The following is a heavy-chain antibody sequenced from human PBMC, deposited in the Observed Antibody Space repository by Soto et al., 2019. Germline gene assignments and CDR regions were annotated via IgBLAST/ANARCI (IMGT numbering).Heavy chain of an antibody. V-gene: IGHV3-23*01. J-gene: IGHJ4*02. CDR2: ISGGGGST. CDR3: ARRIVATETFDY. CDR1: GFTFSNYA. Sequence: PGGSLRLSCAASGFTFSNYAMTWVRQAPGKGLGWVSTISGGGGSTYYADSVKGRFTISRDNSKNQFSLTVTSVTAADTAVYYCARRIVATETFDYWGQGTLVTVSS. D-gene: IGHD5-12*01.